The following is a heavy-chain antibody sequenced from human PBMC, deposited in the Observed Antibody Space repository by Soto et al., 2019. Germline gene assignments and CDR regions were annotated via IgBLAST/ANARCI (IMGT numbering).Heavy chain of an antibody. CDR2: IYYSGST. CDR3: ARGDIVVVPAANPGPYDAFDI. CDR1: GVSISSGGYY. V-gene: IGHV4-31*03. D-gene: IGHD2-2*01. Sequence: PSETLSLTCTVSGVSISSGGYYWSWIRQHPGKGLEWIGYIYYSGSTYYNPSLKSRVTISVDTSKNQFSLKLSSVTAADTAVYYCARGDIVVVPAANPGPYDAFDIWGQGTMVTVSS. J-gene: IGHJ3*02.